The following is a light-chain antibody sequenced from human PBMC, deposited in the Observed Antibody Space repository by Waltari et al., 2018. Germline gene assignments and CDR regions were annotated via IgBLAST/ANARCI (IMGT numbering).Light chain of an antibody. J-gene: IGKJ1*01. CDR1: QSVLYSSNNKNY. CDR3: QKYYSTPQT. V-gene: IGKV4-1*01. CDR2: LAS. Sequence: DIVMTQSPDSLAVSLGERATINCKSSQSVLYSSNNKNYLAWYQQKPGQPPNLLIYLASTRESGVPDRFSGSGSGTDFTLTSSSLQAEDVAVYYCQKYYSTPQTFGQGTKVEIK.